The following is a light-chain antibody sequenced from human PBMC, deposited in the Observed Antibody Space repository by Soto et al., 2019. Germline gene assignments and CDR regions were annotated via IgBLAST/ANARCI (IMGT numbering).Light chain of an antibody. J-gene: IGLJ2*01. CDR3: SSYTSSSTLDVV. V-gene: IGLV2-14*01. Sequence: QSALTQPASVSGSPGQSITISCTGTSSDVGGYNYVSWYQQHPGKAPKLMIYDVSNRPSGVSNRFSGSKSGNTASLTIPGLQAEDDADYYCSSYTSSSTLDVVFGGGTKLTVL. CDR1: SSDVGGYNY. CDR2: DVS.